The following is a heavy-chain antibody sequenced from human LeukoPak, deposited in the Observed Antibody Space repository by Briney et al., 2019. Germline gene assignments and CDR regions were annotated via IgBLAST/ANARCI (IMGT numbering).Heavy chain of an antibody. Sequence: GESLEISCKGSGHTSSISWIGWVRQKPGECLEWMGIIYVGDSDTRYNPSFQGQVTISADRSTSTAYLQWSSLKSSDTAIYYCARCGHYDAYRVWGQGTLVSVSS. D-gene: IGHD2-21*02. CDR3: ARCGHYDAYRV. CDR1: GHTSSISW. V-gene: IGHV5-51*01. J-gene: IGHJ3*01. CDR2: IYVGDSDT.